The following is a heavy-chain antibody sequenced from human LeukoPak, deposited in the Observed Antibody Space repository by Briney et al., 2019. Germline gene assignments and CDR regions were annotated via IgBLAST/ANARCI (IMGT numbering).Heavy chain of an antibody. Sequence: GGSLRLSCAASGFTFSSYAMSRVRQAPGKGLEWVSAISASGGSTYYADSVKGRFTISRDNSKNTLYLQMNSLRAEDTAVYYCAKGLPSCGLSSCYSGDAFDIWGQGTMVTVSS. CDR2: ISASGGST. CDR3: AKGLPSCGLSSCYSGDAFDI. J-gene: IGHJ3*02. D-gene: IGHD2-15*01. V-gene: IGHV3-23*01. CDR1: GFTFSSYA.